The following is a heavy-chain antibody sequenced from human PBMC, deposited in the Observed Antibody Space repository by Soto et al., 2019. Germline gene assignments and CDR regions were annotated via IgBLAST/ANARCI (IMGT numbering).Heavy chain of an antibody. Sequence: QVQLVESGGGVVQPGRSLRLSCAASGFTFSSYGMHWVRQAPGKGLEWVAVISYDGSNKYYADSVKGRFTISRDNSKTPLYLQMNGLRAEDTAVYYCAKTIVGATRNYYYGMDVWGQGTTVTVSS. D-gene: IGHD1-26*01. CDR3: AKTIVGATRNYYYGMDV. V-gene: IGHV3-30*18. J-gene: IGHJ6*02. CDR2: ISYDGSNK. CDR1: GFTFSSYG.